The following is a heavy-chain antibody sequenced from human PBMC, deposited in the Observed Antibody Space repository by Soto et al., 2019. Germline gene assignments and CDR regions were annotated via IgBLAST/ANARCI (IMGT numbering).Heavy chain of an antibody. V-gene: IGHV2-5*02. CDR3: AHSLHTSSSWLYGY. J-gene: IGHJ4*02. CDR2: IYWDDDK. D-gene: IGHD6-13*01. Sequence: SGPTLANHTQTLTLTGTFSGFSLSTSGVGVGWIRQPPGKALEWLALIYWDDDKLYSPSLKSRLTITKDTSKNQVVLTMTDMDPVDPAIYCCAHSLHTSSSWLYGYWGQGTLVTVSS. CDR1: GFSLSTSGVG.